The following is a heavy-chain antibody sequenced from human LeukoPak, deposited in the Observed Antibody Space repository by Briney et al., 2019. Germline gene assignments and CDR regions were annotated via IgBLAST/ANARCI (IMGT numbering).Heavy chain of an antibody. CDR3: ARGIAAAGDY. CDR1: GDSISISIYY. J-gene: IGHJ4*02. D-gene: IGHD6-13*01. Sequence: PSETLSLTCTVSGDSISISIYYWGWIRQPPGKGLEWIGSIYYSGSTYYNPSLKSRVTISVDTSKNQFSLKLSSVTAADTAVYYCARGIAAAGDYWGQGTLVTVSS. V-gene: IGHV4-39*07. CDR2: IYYSGST.